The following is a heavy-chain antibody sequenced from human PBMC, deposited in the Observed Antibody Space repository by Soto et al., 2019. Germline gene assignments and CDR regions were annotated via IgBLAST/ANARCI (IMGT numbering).Heavy chain of an antibody. D-gene: IGHD3-10*01. V-gene: IGHV5-51*01. CDR3: ARNRLRQYYYGMDV. Sequence: GESQKISCQGSGYSFANYWIAWVRQMPGKGLEWVGVIYPGDSDTRYSPSFRGQVTISADKSISHVYLQWSSLKASDTAMYYCARNRLRQYYYGMDVWGQGTTVTVSS. CDR1: GYSFANYW. CDR2: IYPGDSDT. J-gene: IGHJ6*02.